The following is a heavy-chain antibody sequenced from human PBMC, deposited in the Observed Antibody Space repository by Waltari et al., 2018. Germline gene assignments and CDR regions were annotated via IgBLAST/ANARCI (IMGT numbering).Heavy chain of an antibody. D-gene: IGHD2-21*02. Sequence: EVQLLESGGGLVQPGGSLRLSCAASGFTFSSYAMSWVRQAPGTGLGWVSAISGRGGRTNYADSVKGRSTISRDNSKNTLYLQMNSLRAEDTAVYYCAKGRVVVTDIPFDYWGQGTLVTVSS. CDR1: GFTFSSYA. V-gene: IGHV3-23*01. CDR2: ISGRGGRT. J-gene: IGHJ4*02. CDR3: AKGRVVVTDIPFDY.